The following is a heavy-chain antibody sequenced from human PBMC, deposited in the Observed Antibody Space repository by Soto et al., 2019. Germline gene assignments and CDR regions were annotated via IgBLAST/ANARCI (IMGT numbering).Heavy chain of an antibody. J-gene: IGHJ5*02. CDR2: VSHHGTS. V-gene: IGHV4-34*01. Sequence: PSETLSLTCVVYDGSLTEYHWSWVRQTPGKWLEWIGEVSHHGTSHYNPSLGSRVIMSFDTSKDQFSLTLQSVTAADTGIYYCARGQSAVDVFFPTPVPFDPWGKGTLVTVSS. CDR1: DGSLTEYH. CDR3: ARGQSAVDVFFPTPVPFDP. D-gene: IGHD1-1*01.